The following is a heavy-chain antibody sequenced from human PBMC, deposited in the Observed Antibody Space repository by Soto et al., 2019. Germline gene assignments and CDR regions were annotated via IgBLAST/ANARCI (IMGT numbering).Heavy chain of an antibody. V-gene: IGHV4-59*01. D-gene: IGHD6-19*01. CDR3: ASTAHSSGWYSGGFDY. Sequence: QVQLQESGPGLVKPSETLSLTCTVSGGSISSYYWSWIRQPPGKGLEWIGYIYYSGSTNYNPSLMSRVTISVDTSKNQFSLKLSSVTAADTAVYYCASTAHSSGWYSGGFDYWGQGTLVTVSS. J-gene: IGHJ4*02. CDR2: IYYSGST. CDR1: GGSISSYY.